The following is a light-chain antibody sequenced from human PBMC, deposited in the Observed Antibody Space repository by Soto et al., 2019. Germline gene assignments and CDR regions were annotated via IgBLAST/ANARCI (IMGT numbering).Light chain of an antibody. CDR3: QQYYSYPLT. CDR1: QGISSY. CDR2: AAS. J-gene: IGKJ4*01. V-gene: IGKV1-8*01. Sequence: AIRMTQSPSSFSASTGDRVTITCRASQGISSYLAWYQQKPGKAPKLLIYAASTLQSGVPSRFSGSGSGTDFTLIISCLQSEDFATYYCQQYYSYPLTFGGGTKAEIK.